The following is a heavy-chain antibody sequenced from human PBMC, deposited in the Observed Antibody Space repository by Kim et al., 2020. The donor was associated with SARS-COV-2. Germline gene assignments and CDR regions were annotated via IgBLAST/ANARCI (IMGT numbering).Heavy chain of an antibody. V-gene: IGHV3-48*04. CDR3: AREGSTVTSLSYGMDV. CDR1: GFTFSSFG. D-gene: IGHD4-17*01. J-gene: IGHJ6*02. Sequence: GGSLRLSCEASGFTFSSFGMSWVRQAPGKGLEWVSFISSSSNTIYYVDSVKGRFTVSRDNAKNSLYLRLNSLRVEDTGVYFCAREGSTVTSLSYGMDVWGQGTTVIVSS. CDR2: ISSSSNTI.